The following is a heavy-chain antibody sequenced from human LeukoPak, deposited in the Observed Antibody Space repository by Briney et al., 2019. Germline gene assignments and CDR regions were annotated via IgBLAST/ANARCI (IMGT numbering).Heavy chain of an antibody. V-gene: IGHV4-61*02. D-gene: IGHD3-22*01. Sequence: SETLSLTCTVSGGSISSGSYYWSWIRQPAGKGLEWIGRIYTSGSTNYNPSLKSRVTISVDTSKNQFSLKLSSVTAADTAVYYCARETYYYDSSGYYAQLVYYYYYMDVWGKGTTVTISS. J-gene: IGHJ6*03. CDR2: IYTSGST. CDR3: ARETYYYDSSGYYAQLVYYYYYMDV. CDR1: GGSISSGSYY.